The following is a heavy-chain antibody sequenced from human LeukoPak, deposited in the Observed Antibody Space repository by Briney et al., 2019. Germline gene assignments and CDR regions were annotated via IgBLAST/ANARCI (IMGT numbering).Heavy chain of an antibody. Sequence: ASVKVSCKASGYTFISYGISWVRLAPGQGLEWMGWISVYNGNTNYAQKLQGRVTMTTDTSTSTAYMELRSLRSDDTAVYYCAKNKTIDGMDVWGQGTTVTVSS. V-gene: IGHV1-18*01. CDR3: AKNKTIDGMDV. J-gene: IGHJ6*02. CDR1: GYTFISYG. D-gene: IGHD4/OR15-4a*01. CDR2: ISVYNGNT.